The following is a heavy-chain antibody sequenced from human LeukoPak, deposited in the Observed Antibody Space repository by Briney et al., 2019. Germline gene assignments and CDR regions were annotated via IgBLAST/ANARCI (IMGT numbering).Heavy chain of an antibody. CDR1: EFTFSSYW. D-gene: IGHD2-2*01. Sequence: GGSLRLSCAASEFTFSSYWMSWVRQAPGKGLEWVANIKQDGSEKYYVDSVKGRFTISRDNAKNSLYLQMNSLRAEDTAVYYCAREAGYCSSTSCYNWFDPWGQGTLVTVSS. V-gene: IGHV3-7*01. CDR2: IKQDGSEK. J-gene: IGHJ5*02. CDR3: AREAGYCSSTSCYNWFDP.